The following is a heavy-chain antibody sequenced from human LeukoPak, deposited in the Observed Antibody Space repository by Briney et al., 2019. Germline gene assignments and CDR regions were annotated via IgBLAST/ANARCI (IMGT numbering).Heavy chain of an antibody. Sequence: PSETLSLTCTVSGGSISSSSYYWGWIRQPPGKGLEWIGSIYYSGSTYYNPSLKSRVTISVDTSKNQFSLKLSSVTAADTAVFYCARFLYCTSTSCYLSFDYWGQGTLVTVSS. CDR1: GGSISSSSYY. V-gene: IGHV4-39*01. D-gene: IGHD2-2*01. J-gene: IGHJ4*02. CDR2: IYYSGST. CDR3: ARFLYCTSTSCYLSFDY.